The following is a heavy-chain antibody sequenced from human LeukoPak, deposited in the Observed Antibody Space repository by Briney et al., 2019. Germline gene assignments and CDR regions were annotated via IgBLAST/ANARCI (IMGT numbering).Heavy chain of an antibody. CDR1: GFTFSSYG. D-gene: IGHD6-19*01. CDR3: AKDIGGSGWYYYYCGMDV. Sequence: GRSLRLSCAASGFTFSSYGMHWVRQAPGKGLEWVAVISYDGSNKYYADSVKGRFTISRDNSKNTLYLQMNSLRAEDTAVYYCAKDIGGSGWYYYYCGMDVWGQGTTVTVSS. CDR2: ISYDGSNK. V-gene: IGHV3-30*18. J-gene: IGHJ6*02.